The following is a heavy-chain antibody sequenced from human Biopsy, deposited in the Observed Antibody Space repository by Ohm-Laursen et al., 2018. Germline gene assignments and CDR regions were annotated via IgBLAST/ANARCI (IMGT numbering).Heavy chain of an antibody. Sequence: GTLSLTCTVSGDSIARYYWTWIRLSPGKGLERIAYIYYSGRPNYNPSLKGRVVISVSRSRNQFFLKLTSATAADTAIYYCARVDRYNFDHYIMDAWGRGTTVTVSS. J-gene: IGHJ6*02. V-gene: IGHV4-59*01. CDR3: ARVDRYNFDHYIMDA. D-gene: IGHD1-20*01. CDR1: GDSIARYY. CDR2: IYYSGRP.